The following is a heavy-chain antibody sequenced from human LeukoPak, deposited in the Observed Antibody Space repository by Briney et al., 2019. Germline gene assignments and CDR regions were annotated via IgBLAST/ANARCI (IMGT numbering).Heavy chain of an antibody. D-gene: IGHD4-17*01. CDR1: GFTFSSYG. Sequence: PGGSLRLSCAASGFTFSSYGMSWVRQAPGKGLEWVSAISGSGGSTYYADSVKGRFTISRDNAKNTLYLQMNSLRAEDTAVYYCARDDYGDYENFDYWGQGTLVTVSS. CDR2: ISGSGGST. CDR3: ARDDYGDYENFDY. V-gene: IGHV3-23*01. J-gene: IGHJ4*02.